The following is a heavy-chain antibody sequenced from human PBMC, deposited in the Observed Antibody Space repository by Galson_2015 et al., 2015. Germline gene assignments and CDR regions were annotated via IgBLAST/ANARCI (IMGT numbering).Heavy chain of an antibody. CDR2: IYYDGSKE. V-gene: IGHV3-33*01. D-gene: IGHD3-16*02. J-gene: IGHJ4*01. Sequence: SLRLSCAASGFTFSNYGMNWVRQAPGKGLEWVALIYYDGSKEYYADSVKGRFTISRDNSKNTLYLQLDSLRAEDTAVYYCARLGRVYGYIWVSYRYTGFDYWGHGTLVTVSS. CDR1: GFTFSNYG. CDR3: ARLGRVYGYIWVSYRYTGFDY.